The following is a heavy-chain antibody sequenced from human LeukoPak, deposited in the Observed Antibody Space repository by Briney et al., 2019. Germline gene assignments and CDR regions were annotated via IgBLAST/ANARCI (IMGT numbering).Heavy chain of an antibody. Sequence: SETLSLTCAVYGGSFSGYYWNWIRQPPGKGLEWIGEINHSGSTNYNPSLKSRVTISVDTSKNQFSLKLSSVTAADTAVYYCARVYQLPSFDPWGQGTLVTVSS. CDR3: ARVYQLPSFDP. V-gene: IGHV4-34*01. J-gene: IGHJ5*02. CDR1: GGSFSGYY. D-gene: IGHD2-2*01. CDR2: INHSGST.